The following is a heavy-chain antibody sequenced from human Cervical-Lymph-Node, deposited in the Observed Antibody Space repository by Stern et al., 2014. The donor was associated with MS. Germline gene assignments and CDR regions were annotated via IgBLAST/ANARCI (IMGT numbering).Heavy chain of an antibody. CDR2: SFYSGRS. J-gene: IGHJ4*02. CDR1: GDSIRRYY. V-gene: IGHV4-59*08. CDR3: ARKADWGDYFDY. D-gene: IGHD7-27*01. Sequence: QVRLVQSGPGLLKPSETLSLTCTVSGDSIRRYYWTWIRQPPGKTLEWIGYSFYSGRSDYNPSLKSRVTMSGDTSNKQFSLKLSSVTAADTAVYYCARKADWGDYFDYWGQGTLVTVSS.